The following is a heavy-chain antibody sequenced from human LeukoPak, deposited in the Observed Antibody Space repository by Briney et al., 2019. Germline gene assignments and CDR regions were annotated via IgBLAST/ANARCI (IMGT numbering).Heavy chain of an antibody. CDR3: ARMVWFGVYYFDY. CDR1: GGSFSGYY. Sequence: SETLSLTCAVYGGSFSGYYWSWIRQPPGKGLEWIGEINHSGSTNYNPSLKSRVTISVDTSKNQFSLKLSSVTAADTAVYYCARMVWFGVYYFDYWGQGTLVTVSS. V-gene: IGHV4-34*01. J-gene: IGHJ4*02. CDR2: INHSGST. D-gene: IGHD3-10*01.